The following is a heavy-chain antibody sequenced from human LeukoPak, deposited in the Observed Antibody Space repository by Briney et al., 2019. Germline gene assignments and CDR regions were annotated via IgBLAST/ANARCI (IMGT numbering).Heavy chain of an antibody. CDR2: INPNSGGT. CDR1: GYTSTGYY. V-gene: IGHV1-2*02. J-gene: IGHJ5*02. Sequence: ASVKVSCKASGYTSTGYYMHWVRQAPGQGLEWMGWINPNSGGTNYAQKFQGRVTMTRDTSISTAYMELSRLRSDDTAVYYCARDPTPGYCTNGVCLVKGENWFDPWGQGTLVTVSS. CDR3: ARDPTPGYCTNGVCLVKGENWFDP. D-gene: IGHD2-8*01.